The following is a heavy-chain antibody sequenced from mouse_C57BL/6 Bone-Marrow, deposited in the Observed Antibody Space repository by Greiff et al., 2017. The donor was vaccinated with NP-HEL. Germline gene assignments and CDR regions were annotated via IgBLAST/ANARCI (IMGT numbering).Heavy chain of an antibody. J-gene: IGHJ1*03. Sequence: EVKLVESGGDLVKPGGSVKLSCAASGFTFSSYGMSWVRQTPDQRLEWVANINSGGSYTYYPDNVKGRSTLSGDNATSTVYLQLSSLKSEDTAVYYCARHLPSRYFDFWGTGTTVTVSS. V-gene: IGHV5-6*01. CDR1: GFTFSSYG. CDR2: INSGGSYT. D-gene: IGHD2-10*01. CDR3: ARHLPSRYFDF.